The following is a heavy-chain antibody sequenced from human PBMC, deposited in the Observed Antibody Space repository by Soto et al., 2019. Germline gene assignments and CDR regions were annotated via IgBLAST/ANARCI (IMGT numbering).Heavy chain of an antibody. CDR2: ISSSSSYI. V-gene: IGHV3-21*01. J-gene: IGHJ6*02. Sequence: PGWSLRLSCSASGFTFSSYSMNWFRQAPGKGLEWVSSISSSSSYIYYADSVKGRFTISRDNAKNSLYLQMNSLRAEDTAVYYCARVFNWNYVYYYYGMDVWGQGTTVTVSS. D-gene: IGHD1-7*01. CDR1: GFTFSSYS. CDR3: ARVFNWNYVYYYYGMDV.